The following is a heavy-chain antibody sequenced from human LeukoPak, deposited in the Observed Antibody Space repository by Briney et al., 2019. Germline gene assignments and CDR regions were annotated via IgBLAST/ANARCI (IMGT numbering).Heavy chain of an antibody. CDR3: ARGLQWELLGAFDI. V-gene: IGHV4-59*01. CDR2: IYYSGRT. CDR1: GGSISSYY. J-gene: IGHJ3*02. D-gene: IGHD1-26*01. Sequence: SETLSLTCTVSGGSISSYYWSWIRQPPGKGLEWIGYIYYSGRTNYNPSLKSRVTISEDTSNNQFSLKLRSVTAADTAVYYCARGLQWELLGAFDIWGQGTMVTVSS.